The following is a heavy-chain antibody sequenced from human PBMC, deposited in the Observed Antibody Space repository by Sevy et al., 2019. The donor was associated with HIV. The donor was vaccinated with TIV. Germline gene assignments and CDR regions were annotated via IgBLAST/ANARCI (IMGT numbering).Heavy chain of an antibody. J-gene: IGHJ4*02. V-gene: IGHV1-3*01. D-gene: IGHD1-26*01. Sequence: ASVKVSCKASGYTFTSYAMHWVRQAPGQRLEWMGWINAGNGNTKYSKKFQGRVTITRDTSASTAYMELSSLRSEDTAVYYCAGGPVGATFLFDYWGQGTLVTVSS. CDR2: INAGNGNT. CDR1: GYTFTSYA. CDR3: AGGPVGATFLFDY.